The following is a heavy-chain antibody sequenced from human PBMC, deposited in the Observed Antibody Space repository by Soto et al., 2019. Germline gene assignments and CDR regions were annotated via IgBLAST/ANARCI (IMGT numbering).Heavy chain of an antibody. CDR2: ISGYSGDT. D-gene: IGHD5-18*01. CDR3: ARIPAFAIHGFDI. V-gene: IGHV1-18*01. J-gene: IGHJ3*02. Sequence: GASVKVSCKSSGYAFTGYGITWVRQAPGQGLEWLGWISGYSGDTNYAQNFQGRVSVTTDTSTSTAYLELRSLTSDDTAVYYCARIPAFAIHGFDIWGQGTMVTVSS. CDR1: GYAFTGYG.